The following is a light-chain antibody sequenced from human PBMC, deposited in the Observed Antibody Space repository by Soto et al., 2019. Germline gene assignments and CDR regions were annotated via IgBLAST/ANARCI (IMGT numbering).Light chain of an antibody. J-gene: IGLJ3*02. Sequence: QSVLTQPASVSGSPGQSITISCTGTSSDVGSYNLVSWYQQHPGKAPELMIYEGSKRPSGVSNRFSGSKSGKTASLTISGLQAEDEADYYCCSYAGSRVFGGGTKLTVL. V-gene: IGLV2-23*01. CDR3: CSYAGSRV. CDR2: EGS. CDR1: SSDVGSYNL.